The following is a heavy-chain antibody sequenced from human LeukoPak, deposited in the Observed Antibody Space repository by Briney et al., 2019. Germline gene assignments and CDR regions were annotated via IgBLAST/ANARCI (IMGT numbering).Heavy chain of an antibody. CDR2: IYYSGST. J-gene: IGHJ5*02. Sequence: SETLSLTCTVSGGSISSYYWSWIRQPPGKGLEWIGYIYYSGSTNYNPSLKSRVTISVDTSKNQFSLKLSSVTAADTAVYYCARGETYCGGDCYSNWFDPWGQGTLVTVSS. CDR3: ARGETYCGGDCYSNWFDP. D-gene: IGHD2-21*02. CDR1: GGSISSYY. V-gene: IGHV4-59*08.